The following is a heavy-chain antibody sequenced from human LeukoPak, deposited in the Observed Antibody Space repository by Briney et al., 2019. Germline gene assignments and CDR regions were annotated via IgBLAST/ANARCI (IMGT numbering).Heavy chain of an antibody. CDR2: INPDGSAT. CDR1: GFTFRSDW. D-gene: IGHD3-10*01. J-gene: IGHJ4*02. V-gene: IGHV3-7*01. Sequence: GGSLRLSCAASGFTFRSDWMSWVRQSPEKGLEWAANINPDGSATYYVDSVKGRFIISRDNAKNSLYLQMNSLRAEDTAVYYCARDTIYGSGSYYPVYWGQGTLVTVSS. CDR3: ARDTIYGSGSYYPVY.